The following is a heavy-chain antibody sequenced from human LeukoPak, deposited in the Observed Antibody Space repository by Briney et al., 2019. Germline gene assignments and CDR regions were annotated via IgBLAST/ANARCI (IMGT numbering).Heavy chain of an antibody. CDR3: AGTSTVTIYYYMDV. Sequence: GGSLRLSCAASGFTVSSNYMSWVRQAPGKGLEWVSVIYSGGSTYYADSVKGRFTISRDNSKNTLYLQMNSLRADDTAVYYCAGTSTVTIYYYMDVWGKGTTVTISS. J-gene: IGHJ6*03. V-gene: IGHV3-53*01. D-gene: IGHD4-17*01. CDR2: IYSGGST. CDR1: GFTVSSNY.